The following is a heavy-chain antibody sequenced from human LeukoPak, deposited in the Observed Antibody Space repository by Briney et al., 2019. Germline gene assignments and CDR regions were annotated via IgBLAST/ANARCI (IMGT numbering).Heavy chain of an antibody. Sequence: GESLKISCKGSGYSFTSYWIGWVRQMPGKGLEWMGIIYPGDSDTRYSPSFQGQVTISANKSISTAYLQWSSLKASDTALYYCARVACSSTSCYTGEFDYWGQGTLVTVS. J-gene: IGHJ4*02. CDR1: GYSFTSYW. V-gene: IGHV5-51*01. CDR2: IYPGDSDT. D-gene: IGHD2-2*02. CDR3: ARVACSSTSCYTGEFDY.